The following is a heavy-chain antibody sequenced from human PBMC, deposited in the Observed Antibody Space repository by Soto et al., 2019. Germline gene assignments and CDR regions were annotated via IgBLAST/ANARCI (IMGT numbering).Heavy chain of an antibody. Sequence: SETLSLTCTVSGGSISGHSWVWIRQPAGKGLEWIGHIYPSGSTSYNPSLRSRVTMSLDTSTNKIFLNLTSVTAADAAVFYCVRGRSYSVYDFWGPGTLVTVSS. D-gene: IGHD5-12*01. V-gene: IGHV4-4*07. CDR1: GGSISGHS. CDR2: IYPSGST. J-gene: IGHJ4*02. CDR3: VRGRSYSVYDF.